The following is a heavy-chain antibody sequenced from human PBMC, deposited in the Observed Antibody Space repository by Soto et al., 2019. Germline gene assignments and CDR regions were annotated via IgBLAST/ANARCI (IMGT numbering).Heavy chain of an antibody. Sequence: ASVKVSCKASGYTFTGYYMHWVRHAPGQGLEWMGIINPSGGSTSYAQKFQGRVTMTRDTSTSTVYMELSRLGSEDTAVYYCARVAPVTSTVVTSDAFDIWGQGTMVTVSS. CDR3: ARVAPVTSTVVTSDAFDI. CDR1: GYTFTGYY. D-gene: IGHD2-21*02. CDR2: INPSGGST. J-gene: IGHJ3*02. V-gene: IGHV1-46*01.